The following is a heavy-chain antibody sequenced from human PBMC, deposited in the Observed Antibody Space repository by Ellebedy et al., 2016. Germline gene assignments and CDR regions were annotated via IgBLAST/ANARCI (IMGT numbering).Heavy chain of an antibody. CDR3: AKTSGWGYGEN. D-gene: IGHD3-10*01. CDR2: ISTYNGNA. CDR1: GYTFTSHG. V-gene: IGHV1-18*01. J-gene: IGHJ4*02. Sequence: ASVKVSCXASGYTFTSHGISWVRQAPGQGLEWMGWISTYNGNAHYAQKLQGRVTMTRDTSSSTAYMDLRSLRSDDTAMYYCAKTSGWGYGENWGQGTLVTVSS.